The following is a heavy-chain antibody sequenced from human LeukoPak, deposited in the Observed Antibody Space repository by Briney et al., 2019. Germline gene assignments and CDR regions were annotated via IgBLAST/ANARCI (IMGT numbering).Heavy chain of an antibody. CDR1: GYRFYRYW. CDR3: GRIRGYDFWSRGAFDI. Sequence: GESLKISFKGSGYRFYRYWTGWVRPMPGKGLGWMGIIYPGDSQTAYSPSFQGQVTISADKSISTAYLQWRSLKASDTAIYYCGRIRGYDFWSRGAFDIWGQGTMVTVSS. J-gene: IGHJ3*02. V-gene: IGHV5-51*01. D-gene: IGHD3-3*01. CDR2: IYPGDSQT.